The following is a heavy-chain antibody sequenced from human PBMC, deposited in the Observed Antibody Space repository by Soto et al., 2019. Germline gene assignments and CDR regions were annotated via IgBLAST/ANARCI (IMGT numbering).Heavy chain of an antibody. V-gene: IGHV1-18*01. CDR2: ISVYSGNT. J-gene: IGHJ4*02. CDR3: ARDRSPYYYDSSGYPHY. CDR1: GDTFTNYG. Sequence: PRPSVKVSCKASGDTFTNYGFSWVRQAPGQGLEWMGWISVYSGNTNYAQNVQGRVTMTTDTSTSTAYMELRSLRPDDTAVYYCARDRSPYYYDSSGYPHYWGQGTLVTVSS. D-gene: IGHD3-22*01.